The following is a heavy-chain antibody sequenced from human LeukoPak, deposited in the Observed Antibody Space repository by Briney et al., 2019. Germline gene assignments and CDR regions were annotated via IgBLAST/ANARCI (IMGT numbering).Heavy chain of an antibody. J-gene: IGHJ5*02. CDR2: IYPGDSDT. CDR3: ARGLTTVTTLNLWFDP. V-gene: IGHV5-51*01. CDR1: GYSFTSYW. Sequence: GESLKISCKGSGYSFTSYWIGWVRQMPGKGLEWMGIIYPGDSDTRYSPSFQGQVTISADKSISTAYLQWSSLKASDTAMYYCARGLTTVTTLNLWFDPWGQGTLVTVSS. D-gene: IGHD4-17*01.